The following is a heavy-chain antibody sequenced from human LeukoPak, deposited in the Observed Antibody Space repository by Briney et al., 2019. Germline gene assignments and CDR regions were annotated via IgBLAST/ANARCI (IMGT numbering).Heavy chain of an antibody. V-gene: IGHV1-2*02. D-gene: IGHD3-22*01. CDR1: GYTFTGYY. J-gene: IGHJ4*02. CDR2: INPNSGGT. Sequence: ASVKVSCKASGYTFTGYYMHWVRQAPGQGLEWMGWINPNSGGTNYAQKFQGRVTMTRDTSISTAYMELSRLRSDDTAVYYCARDLGQFADYYDSSGSPFDYWGQGTLVTVSS. CDR3: ARDLGQFADYYDSSGSPFDY.